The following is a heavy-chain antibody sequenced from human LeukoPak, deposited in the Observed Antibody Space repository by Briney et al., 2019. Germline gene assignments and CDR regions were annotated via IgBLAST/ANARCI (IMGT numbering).Heavy chain of an antibody. D-gene: IGHD1-1*01. CDR2: INIDGSDI. CDR1: GFTFSSYW. V-gene: IGHV3-74*01. J-gene: IGHJ4*02. Sequence: PGGSLRLSCAASGFTFSSYWMFWVRQAPGKGLVRVSRINIDGSDITYADSVKGRFTISRDNAKNTLYLQMNSLRAEDTAVYFCARDLHWNQLGLWGQGTLVTVSS. CDR3: ARDLHWNQLGL.